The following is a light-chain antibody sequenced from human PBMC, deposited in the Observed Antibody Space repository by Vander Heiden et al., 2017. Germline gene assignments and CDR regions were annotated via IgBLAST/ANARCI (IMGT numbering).Light chain of an antibody. CDR2: LGS. Sequence: DILMTPSPLSLPVTPGEPASTSCRSSQSHLHSNGYNYLDWYLQKPGQSPQLLIYLGSNRASGVPDRFSGSGSGTDFTLKISRVEAEDVGVYYCMQALQTPRTFGQGTKVEIK. J-gene: IGKJ1*01. CDR1: QSHLHSNGYNY. CDR3: MQALQTPRT. V-gene: IGKV2-28*01.